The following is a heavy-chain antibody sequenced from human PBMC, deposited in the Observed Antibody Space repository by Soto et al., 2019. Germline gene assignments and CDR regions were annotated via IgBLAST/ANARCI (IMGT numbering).Heavy chain of an antibody. CDR3: ATARDYYFDY. Sequence: ASVKVSCKASGYTFTTYAIHWVRQAPGQRLEWMGCIDPADGHTKYAQKFQGRVTMTEDTSTDTAYMELSSLRSEDTAVYYCATARDYYFDYWGQGTLVTVSS. CDR1: GYTFTTYA. J-gene: IGHJ4*02. CDR2: IDPADGHT. V-gene: IGHV1-24*01.